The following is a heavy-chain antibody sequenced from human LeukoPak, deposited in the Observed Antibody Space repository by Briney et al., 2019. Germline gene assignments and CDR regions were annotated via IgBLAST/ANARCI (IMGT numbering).Heavy chain of an antibody. V-gene: IGHV4-59*08. CDR3: ASIAAAGTDTNGGYYYYMDV. Sequence: PSETLSLTCTVSGGSISSYYWSWIRQPPGKGLEWIGYIYYSGSTNYNPSLKSRVTISVDTSKNQFSLKLSSVTAADTAVYYCASIAAAGTDTNGGYYYYMDVWGKGTTVTVSS. J-gene: IGHJ6*03. D-gene: IGHD6-13*01. CDR1: GGSISSYY. CDR2: IYYSGST.